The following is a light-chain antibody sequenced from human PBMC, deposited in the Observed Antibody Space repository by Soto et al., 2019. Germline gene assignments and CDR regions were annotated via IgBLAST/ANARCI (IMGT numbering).Light chain of an antibody. V-gene: IGKV3-20*01. CDR1: RSVDSTD. CDR2: GAS. Sequence: IVLTQSPGTLSLSPGERATLSCRASRSVDSTDLAWYQQKPGQAPRLLIYGASSRATGVPDRFSGSGSGTDFTLTISRLEPEDFAVYYCQQSGSSPPFTFGPGTNVDIK. CDR3: QQSGSSPPFT. J-gene: IGKJ3*01.